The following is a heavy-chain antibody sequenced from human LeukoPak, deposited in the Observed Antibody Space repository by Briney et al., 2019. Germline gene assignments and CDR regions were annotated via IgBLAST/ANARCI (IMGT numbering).Heavy chain of an antibody. V-gene: IGHV3-23*01. CDR1: GFTFSSYA. CDR3: AKVAPDIVVVVAAIQGWFDP. CDR2: ISGSGGST. D-gene: IGHD2-15*01. Sequence: GGSLRLSCAASGFTFSSYAMSWVRQVPGKGLEWVSAISGSGGSTYYADSVKGRFTISRDNSKNTLYLQMNSLRAEDTAVYYCAKVAPDIVVVVAAIQGWFDPWGQGTLVTVSS. J-gene: IGHJ5*02.